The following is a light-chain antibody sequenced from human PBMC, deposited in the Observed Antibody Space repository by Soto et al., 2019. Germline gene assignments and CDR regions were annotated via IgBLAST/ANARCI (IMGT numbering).Light chain of an antibody. V-gene: IGKV3-15*01. J-gene: IGKJ1*01. CDR3: QQYNDWPRVT. Sequence: EIVMTQSPATLSVSPGERATLSCRASQSLSSDLAWYQQKPGQAPRLLIFGASTRATGIPARFSGSGSGTEFTLTISSLQSEDFGVYFCQQYNDWPRVTFGQGTKVEIK. CDR1: QSLSSD. CDR2: GAS.